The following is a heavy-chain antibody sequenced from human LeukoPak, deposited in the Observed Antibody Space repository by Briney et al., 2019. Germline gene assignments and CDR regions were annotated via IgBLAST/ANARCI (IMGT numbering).Heavy chain of an antibody. D-gene: IGHD3-22*01. J-gene: IGHJ4*02. CDR2: INPNSGDT. Sequence: GASVKVSCKASGGTFSSYAISWVRQAPGQGLEWMGWINPNSGDTNYAQKFQGRVTMTRDTSISTAYMELSRLRSDDTAVYYCARDERYDSSGYPFDYWGQGTLVTVSS. CDR1: GGTFSSYA. V-gene: IGHV1-2*02. CDR3: ARDERYDSSGYPFDY.